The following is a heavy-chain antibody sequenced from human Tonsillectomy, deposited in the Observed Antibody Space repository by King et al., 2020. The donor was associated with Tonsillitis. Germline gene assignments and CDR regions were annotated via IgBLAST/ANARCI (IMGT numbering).Heavy chain of an antibody. D-gene: IGHD3-22*01. Sequence: VQLQESGPGLVKPSETLSLTCAVSGCSISTGYYWGWIRQPPGKGLEWIGSFYHSGTTYYTPSLKSRVTISVDTSRNQFSLKLSSVTAADTAVYYCAKDMNYYDSSDRYFDLRGRGTLVTVSS. J-gene: IGHJ2*01. V-gene: IGHV4-38-2*01. CDR1: GCSISTGYY. CDR3: AKDMNYYDSSDRYFDL. CDR2: FYHSGTT.